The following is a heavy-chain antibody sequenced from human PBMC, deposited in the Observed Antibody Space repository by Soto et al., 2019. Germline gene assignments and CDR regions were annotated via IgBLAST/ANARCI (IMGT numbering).Heavy chain of an antibody. CDR1: GFTFSSYS. D-gene: IGHD4-17*01. V-gene: IGHV3-48*01. Sequence: GGSLRLSCAASGFTFSSYSMNWVRQAPGKGLEWVSYISSSSSTIYYADSVKGRFTISRDNAKNSLYLQMNSLRAEDTAVYYCARDTRTDYGDYGYWGQGTLVTVSS. J-gene: IGHJ4*02. CDR3: ARDTRTDYGDYGY. CDR2: ISSSSSTI.